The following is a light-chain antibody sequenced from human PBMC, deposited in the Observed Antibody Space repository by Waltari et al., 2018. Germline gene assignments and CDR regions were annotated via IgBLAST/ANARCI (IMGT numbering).Light chain of an antibody. Sequence: DIVMTQSPDSLAVSLGERATINCKSSQSVLYSSNNKNYLTWYQQKPGQPPKLLICWASPRESGVPERFSGSASGTDFTLTISSLQAEDVAVYYCQQYYSAPYTFGQGTKLEIK. CDR3: QQYYSAPYT. J-gene: IGKJ2*01. CDR2: WAS. CDR1: QSVLYSSNNKNY. V-gene: IGKV4-1*01.